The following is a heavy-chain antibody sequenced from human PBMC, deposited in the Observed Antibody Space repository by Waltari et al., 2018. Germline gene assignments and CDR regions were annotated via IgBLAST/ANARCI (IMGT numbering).Heavy chain of an antibody. D-gene: IGHD6-19*01. J-gene: IGHJ4*01. V-gene: IGHV4-34*02. Sequence: QVHLQQWGAGLLKPSETLSLTCAFSGGSFTDFYWSWLPQSPTKGLEWSGEINRRGSTNYSPSLKSRVTMSVDTSKNQFSLNLSSITAADTAVYYCARGNILGSAWYQRKGSFDSWGQGTLVAVSS. CDR1: GGSFTDFY. CDR2: INRRGST. CDR3: ARGNILGSAWYQRKGSFDS.